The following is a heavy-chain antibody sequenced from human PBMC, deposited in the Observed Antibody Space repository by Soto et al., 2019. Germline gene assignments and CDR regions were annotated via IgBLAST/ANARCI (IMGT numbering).Heavy chain of an antibody. J-gene: IGHJ5*02. CDR1: GFTFSSYA. Sequence: GGSLRLSCAASGFTFSSYAMHWVRQAPGKGLEWVAVISYDGSNKYYADSVKGRFTISRDNSKNTLYLQMNSLRAEDAAVYYCARDRSYYDSSGYYWVNNWFDLWGQGTLVTVSS. CDR2: ISYDGSNK. V-gene: IGHV3-30-3*01. CDR3: ARDRSYYDSSGYYWVNNWFDL. D-gene: IGHD3-22*01.